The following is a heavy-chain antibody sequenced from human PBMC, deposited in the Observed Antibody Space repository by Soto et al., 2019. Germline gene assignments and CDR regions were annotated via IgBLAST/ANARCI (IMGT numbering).Heavy chain of an antibody. D-gene: IGHD3-22*01. CDR1: GGSISGYY. J-gene: IGHJ4*02. CDR2: IHSSGST. V-gene: IGHV4-59*01. CDR3: ARIRYYFDSGGYIFEY. Sequence: PSETLSLTCTVSGGSISGYYWSWIRQPPGKGLDWIGYIHSSGSTNYNPSLKSRVTMSVDTSANHFSLKLSSVTAADTALYYCARIRYYFDSGGYIFEYWGQGSQVT.